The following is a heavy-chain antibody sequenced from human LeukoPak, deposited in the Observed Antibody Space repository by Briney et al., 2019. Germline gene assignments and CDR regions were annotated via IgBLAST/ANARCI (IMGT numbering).Heavy chain of an antibody. D-gene: IGHD4-17*01. CDR2: FYSGSS. V-gene: IGHV4-59*08. Sequence: SETLSLTCSVSGGSVSDYYWSWLRQSPGKGLEWIGYFYSGSSRFNPSFKSRVAISVDTSNNQFSLKLTSVTAADTAVYYCARHSYGDVYYLDFWGQGTLVTVSS. J-gene: IGHJ4*02. CDR3: ARHSYGDVYYLDF. CDR1: GGSVSDYY.